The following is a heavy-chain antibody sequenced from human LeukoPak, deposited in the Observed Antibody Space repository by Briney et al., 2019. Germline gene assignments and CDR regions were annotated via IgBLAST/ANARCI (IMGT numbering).Heavy chain of an antibody. D-gene: IGHD6-13*01. CDR3: ARDATIAAAGPGYFDY. CDR1: GDSISSGGYY. J-gene: IGHJ4*02. CDR2: IYYSGST. Sequence: SETLSLTCTVSGDSISSGGYYWSWIRQHPGKGLEWIGYIYYSGSTYYNPSLKSRVTISVDTSKNQFSLKLSSVTAADTAVYYCARDATIAAAGPGYFDYWGQGTLVTVSS. V-gene: IGHV4-31*03.